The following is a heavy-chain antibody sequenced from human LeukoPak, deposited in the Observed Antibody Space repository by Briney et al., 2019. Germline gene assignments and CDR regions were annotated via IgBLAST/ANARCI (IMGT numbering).Heavy chain of an antibody. CDR2: ISGSGGST. CDR1: GFTVSSNY. V-gene: IGHV3-23*01. D-gene: IGHD5-18*01. CDR3: AKQDTAMVRGLNYYYYYYMDV. J-gene: IGHJ6*03. Sequence: QSGGSLRLSCAASGFTVSSNYMSWVRQAPGKGLEWVSAISGSGGSTYYADSVKGRFTISRDNSKNTLYLQMNSLRAEDTAVYYCAKQDTAMVRGLNYYYYYYMDVWGKGTTVTVSS.